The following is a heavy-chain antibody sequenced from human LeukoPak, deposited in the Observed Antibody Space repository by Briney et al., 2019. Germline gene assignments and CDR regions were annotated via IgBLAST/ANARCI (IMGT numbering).Heavy chain of an antibody. CDR1: GFTFSSYA. D-gene: IGHD2-15*01. CDR2: ISGSGGST. V-gene: IGHV3-23*01. J-gene: IGHJ4*02. Sequence: GGSLRLSCAASGFTFSSYAMSWVRQAPGKGLEWVSAISGSGGSTYYADSVKGRFTISRDNSKNTLYLQVNSLRAEDTAVYYCAKISPDCSGGSCLQLFDYWGQGTLVTVSS. CDR3: AKISPDCSGGSCLQLFDY.